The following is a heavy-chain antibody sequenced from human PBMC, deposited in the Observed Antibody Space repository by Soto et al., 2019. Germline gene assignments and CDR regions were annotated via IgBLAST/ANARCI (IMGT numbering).Heavy chain of an antibody. CDR2: VSHDGRNT. V-gene: IGHV3-30*18. Sequence: GGSLRLSCVDSGFTLSSYSMNWVRQAPGKGLEWVAVVSHDGRNTHYADSVKGRFTISRDSSKNTVSLEMTSLRAEDTAVYYCAKGGRQWLVTSDFNYWGQGALVTVSS. CDR1: GFTLSSYS. D-gene: IGHD6-19*01. CDR3: AKGGRQWLVTSDFNY. J-gene: IGHJ4*02.